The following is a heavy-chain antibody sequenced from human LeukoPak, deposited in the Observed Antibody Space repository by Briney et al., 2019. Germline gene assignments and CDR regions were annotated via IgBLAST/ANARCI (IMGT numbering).Heavy chain of an antibody. D-gene: IGHD6-19*01. CDR2: MNPNSGNA. J-gene: IGHJ5*02. V-gene: IGHV1-8*01. Sequence: ASVKVSCKASGYTFTTYDINWVRQAAGQGLEWMGWMNPNSGNAGYAQKFQGRVTMTRNTSITTAYMELSSLRSEDTAVYYCARGRGSGHKENWFDPWGQGTLVTVSS. CDR3: ARGRGSGHKENWFDP. CDR1: GYTFTTYD.